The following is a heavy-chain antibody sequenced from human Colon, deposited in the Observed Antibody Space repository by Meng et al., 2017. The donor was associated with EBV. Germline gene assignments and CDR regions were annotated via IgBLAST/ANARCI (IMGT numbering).Heavy chain of an antibody. J-gene: IGHJ4*02. CDR2: IYYSGST. Sequence: QVQLQESGPGLVKPSXXXXXPXXVSGGSISSGNHYWSWIRQHPGKGLEYIGYIYYSGSTYYNPSLKSRVIISVDTSKNQFSLRLNSVTAADTAVYYCARVGGLDGYRLGGDYWGQGALVTVSS. CDR3: ARVGGLDGYRLGGDY. V-gene: IGHV4-31*03. D-gene: IGHD5-24*01. CDR1: GGSISSGNHY.